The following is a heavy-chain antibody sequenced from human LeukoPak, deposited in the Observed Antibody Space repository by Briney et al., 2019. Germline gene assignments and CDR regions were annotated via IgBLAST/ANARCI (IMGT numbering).Heavy chain of an antibody. V-gene: IGHV3-20*04. J-gene: IGHJ4*01. Sequence: GGSLRLSCAASGFTFDDYGMSWVRQAPGKGLEWVSRTDAGGSSTSYADSVRGRFSISRDNGKSTLYLQMNSLRVEDTAVYYCAGGPPNTGGAYVGDYWGHGTLVTVSS. D-gene: IGHD4-23*01. CDR1: GFTFDDYG. CDR2: TDAGGSST. CDR3: AGGPPNTGGAYVGDY.